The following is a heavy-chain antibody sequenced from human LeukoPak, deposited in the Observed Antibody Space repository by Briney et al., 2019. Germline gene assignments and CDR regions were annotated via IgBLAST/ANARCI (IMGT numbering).Heavy chain of an antibody. CDR3: ARDSPLRGIDY. J-gene: IGHJ4*02. Sequence: SETLSLTCTVSGGSISNYYWNWIRQPPGKGLEWIGYIYYSGTTNYNPSLKSRVSMSVDTSKNQFSLKLSSVTAADTAVYYCARDSPLRGIDYWGQGTLVTVSS. V-gene: IGHV4-59*01. CDR2: IYYSGTT. CDR1: GGSISNYY. D-gene: IGHD3-10*01.